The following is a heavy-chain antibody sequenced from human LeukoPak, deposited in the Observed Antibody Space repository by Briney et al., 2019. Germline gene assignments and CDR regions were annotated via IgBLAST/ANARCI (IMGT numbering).Heavy chain of an antibody. CDR3: ARESGLEWLLCRYNYYYGMDV. Sequence: ASVKVSCKASGYTFTSYGISWVRQAPGQGLEWMGWISAYNGNTNYGQKLQGSVTMTTDTSTSTAYMEMRSLRSDDTAVYYCARESGLEWLLCRYNYYYGMDVWGQGTTVTVSS. J-gene: IGHJ6*02. CDR2: ISAYNGNT. D-gene: IGHD3-3*01. CDR1: GYTFTSYG. V-gene: IGHV1-18*01.